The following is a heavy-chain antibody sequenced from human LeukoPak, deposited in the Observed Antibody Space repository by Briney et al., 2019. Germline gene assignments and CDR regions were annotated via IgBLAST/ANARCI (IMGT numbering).Heavy chain of an antibody. CDR1: GFTFSNYA. Sequence: GGSLRLSCSASGFTFSNYAMYWVRQAPGKGREYISAISSNGGSTYYAGSVKGRFTISRDNSKNTLYLHMSSLRSEDTAVYYCVKNGVYTSGWYGGYFDYWGQGTLVTVSS. CDR3: VKNGVYTSGWYGGYFDY. V-gene: IGHV3-64D*08. D-gene: IGHD6-19*01. CDR2: ISSNGGST. J-gene: IGHJ4*02.